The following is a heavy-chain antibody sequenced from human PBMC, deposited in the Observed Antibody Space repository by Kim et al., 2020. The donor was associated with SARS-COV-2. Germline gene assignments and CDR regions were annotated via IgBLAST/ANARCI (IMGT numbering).Heavy chain of an antibody. V-gene: IGHV4-39*01. D-gene: IGHD3-3*01. CDR3: AGHLPPHYDPATGFDP. J-gene: IGHJ5*02. Sequence: SETLSLTCTVSGGSISSSSYFWGWIRQPPGKGLEWIGSIYYSGSTYYNPSLKSRVTISVDTSKNQFSLKLSSVTAADTAVYYCAGHLPPHYDPATGFDPWGQGTLVTVSS. CDR2: IYYSGST. CDR1: GGSISSSSYF.